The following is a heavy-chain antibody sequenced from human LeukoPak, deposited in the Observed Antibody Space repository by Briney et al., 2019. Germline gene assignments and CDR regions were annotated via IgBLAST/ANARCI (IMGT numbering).Heavy chain of an antibody. V-gene: IGHV3-30*02. CDR2: VRYDGTGQ. D-gene: IGHD3-10*01. CDR1: GFSFTLYG. Sequence: GGSLRLSCEMSGFSFTLYGIHWVRQAPGKGLEWVSFVRYDGTGQFYADSVKGRFTISRDNAKNSLFLQMNSLRAEDTAVYSCGRIKGGPYYYFDLWGRGTLVTVSS. J-gene: IGHJ2*01. CDR3: GRIKGGPYYYFDL.